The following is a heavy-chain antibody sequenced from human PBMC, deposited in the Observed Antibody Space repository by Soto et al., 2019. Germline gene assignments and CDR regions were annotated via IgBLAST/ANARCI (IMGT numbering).Heavy chain of an antibody. CDR1: GFTFSSYW. V-gene: IGHV3-74*01. CDR2: INSDGSST. CDR3: ARESPPSYYYYYGMDV. J-gene: IGHJ6*02. Sequence: GSLRLSCAAPGFTFSSYWMHWVRQAPGKGLVWVSRINSDGSSTSYADSVKGRFTISRDNAKNTLYLQMNSLRAEDTAVYYCARESPPSYYYYYGMDVWGQGTTVTVSS.